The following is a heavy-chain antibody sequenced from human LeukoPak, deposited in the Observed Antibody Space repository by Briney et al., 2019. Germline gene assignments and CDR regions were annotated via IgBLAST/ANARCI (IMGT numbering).Heavy chain of an antibody. CDR1: GSIFSNYA. V-gene: IGHV3-30*18. J-gene: IGHJ4*02. Sequence: GGSLRLSCEGSGSIFSNYAMNWVRQAPGKGLEWVAIMSADGSLEFYGDSVKGRFVISRDNSKSTLYLQMNNLRVNDTAVYYCAKDMWFGDGLDSWGQGTLVTVSS. CDR3: AKDMWFGDGLDS. CDR2: MSADGSLE. D-gene: IGHD3-10*01.